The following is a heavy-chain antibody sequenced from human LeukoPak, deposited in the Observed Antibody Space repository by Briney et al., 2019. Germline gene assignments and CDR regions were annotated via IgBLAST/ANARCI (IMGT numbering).Heavy chain of an antibody. Sequence: PSGTLSLTCTVSGGSISSSSYYWGWIRQPPGKGLEWIGTIYYSGYTYYNPSLKSRVTISVDTSKNQFSLKLSSVTAADTAVYYCAKHYMGSSYNRGLDYWGQGTLVTVSS. V-gene: IGHV4-39*01. D-gene: IGHD3-10*01. CDR2: IYYSGYT. J-gene: IGHJ4*02. CDR3: AKHYMGSSYNRGLDY. CDR1: GGSISSSSYY.